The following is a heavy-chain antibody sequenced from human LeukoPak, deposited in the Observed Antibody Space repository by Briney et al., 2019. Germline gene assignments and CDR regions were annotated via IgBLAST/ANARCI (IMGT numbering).Heavy chain of an antibody. CDR2: TYPADSDI. D-gene: IGHD3-10*01. Sequence: GESLKISCKGSGYSINNYWIGWVRQMPGKGLEWMGITYPADSDIRYSPSFQGQVTISADKSISTAYLQWSSLKASDTAMYYCARGTNLDAFDVWGQGTMVTVSS. V-gene: IGHV5-51*01. CDR1: GYSINNYW. J-gene: IGHJ3*01. CDR3: ARGTNLDAFDV.